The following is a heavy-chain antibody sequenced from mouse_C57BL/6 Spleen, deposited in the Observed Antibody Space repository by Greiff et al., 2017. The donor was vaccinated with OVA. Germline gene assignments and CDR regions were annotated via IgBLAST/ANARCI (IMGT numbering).Heavy chain of an antibody. V-gene: IGHV5-16*01. CDR3: ARDRPYYGSFYWYFDV. Sequence: EVMLVESEGGLVQPGSSMKLSCTASGFTFSDYYMAWVRQVPEKGLEWVANINYDGSSTYYLDSLKSRFIISRDNAKNILYLQMSSMKSEDTATYYCARDRPYYGSFYWYFDVWGTGTTVTVSS. J-gene: IGHJ1*03. CDR2: INYDGSST. D-gene: IGHD1-1*01. CDR1: GFTFSDYY.